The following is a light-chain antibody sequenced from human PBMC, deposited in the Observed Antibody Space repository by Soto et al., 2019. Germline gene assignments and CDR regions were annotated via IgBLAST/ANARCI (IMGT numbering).Light chain of an antibody. CDR2: GVT. CDR1: RGDFGGYNY. Sequence: QSVRTQPASGSGAPGQAITISCTGARGDFGGYNYVSWYQQHPGKAPQLLIYGVTNRPSGVSNRFSGSKSGNTASLTISGLQADDEAEYYCNSYTNSNTLPVFGTGTKVTVL. J-gene: IGLJ1*01. CDR3: NSYTNSNTLPV. V-gene: IGLV2-14*03.